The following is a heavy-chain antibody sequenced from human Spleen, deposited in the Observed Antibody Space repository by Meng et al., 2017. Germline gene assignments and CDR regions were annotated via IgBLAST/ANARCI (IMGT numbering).Heavy chain of an antibody. D-gene: IGHD6-19*01. Sequence: GESLKISCVASGFSFTDAWMSWVRQAPGKGLEWVGRIKSNSDGGTTDYAAPVKGRFTISRDDSKNTLYLQMNSLKTEDTAVYYCTTPSIVWLVRGYYYGMDVWGQGTTVTVSS. CDR2: IKSNSDGGTT. V-gene: IGHV3-15*01. CDR3: TTPSIVWLVRGYYYGMDV. J-gene: IGHJ6*02. CDR1: GFSFTDAW.